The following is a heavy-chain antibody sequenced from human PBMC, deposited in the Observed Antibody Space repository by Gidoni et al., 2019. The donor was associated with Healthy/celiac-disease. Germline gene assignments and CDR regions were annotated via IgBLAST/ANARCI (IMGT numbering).Heavy chain of an antibody. CDR1: GYTFTSYD. D-gene: IGHD1-26*01. J-gene: IGHJ4*02. Sequence: QVQLVQSGAEVKKPGASVKVSCKASGYTFTSYDINWVRQATGQGLEWMGWMNPNSGNTGYAQKCQGRVTMTRNTSKSTGYRELSSLRSEDTAVYYCARGRAVGGWELRDYWGQGTLVTVSS. V-gene: IGHV1-8*01. CDR3: ARGRAVGGWELRDY. CDR2: MNPNSGNT.